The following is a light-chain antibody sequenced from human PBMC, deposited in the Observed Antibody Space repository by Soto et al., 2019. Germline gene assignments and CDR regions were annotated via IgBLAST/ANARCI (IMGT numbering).Light chain of an antibody. J-gene: IGKJ1*01. CDR1: QIFGSN. CDR3: QQYYSWPLT. CDR2: GAS. V-gene: IGKV3-15*01. Sequence: EIVMTQSPATLSVSPGESAALSCRASQIFGSNLAWYQQKPGQAPRLLIFGASTRATGVPARFSGSASGTEFNLTISSLQSEDFAVYYCQQYYSWPLTFGQGNMVEIK.